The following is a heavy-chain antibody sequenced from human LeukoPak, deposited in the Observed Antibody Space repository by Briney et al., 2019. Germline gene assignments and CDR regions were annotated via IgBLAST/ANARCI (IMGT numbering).Heavy chain of an antibody. CDR1: GYSISSGYY. V-gene: IGHV4-38-2*02. D-gene: IGHD6-19*01. CDR2: INHSGST. J-gene: IGHJ6*03. CDR3: ARGIAVPLYYYYYYMDV. Sequence: PSETLSLTCTVSGYSISSGYYWSWIRQPPGKGLEWIGEINHSGSTNYNPSLKSRVTISVDTSKNQFSLKLSSVTAADTAVYYCARGIAVPLYYYYYYMDVWGKGTTVTVSS.